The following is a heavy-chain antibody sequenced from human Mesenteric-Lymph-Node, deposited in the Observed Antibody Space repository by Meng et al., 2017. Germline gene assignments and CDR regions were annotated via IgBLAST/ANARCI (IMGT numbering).Heavy chain of an antibody. V-gene: IGHV3-49*04. CDR1: GFTFGDYA. J-gene: IGHJ4*02. Sequence: GESLKISCTASGFTFGDYAMSWVRQAPGKGLEWVGFIRSKAYGGTTEYAASVKGRFTISRDDSKSIAYLQMNSLKTEDTAVYYCTRGAYCSGGSCYGLPFDYWGQGTLVTVSS. CDR3: TRGAYCSGGSCYGLPFDY. CDR2: IRSKAYGGTT. D-gene: IGHD2-15*01.